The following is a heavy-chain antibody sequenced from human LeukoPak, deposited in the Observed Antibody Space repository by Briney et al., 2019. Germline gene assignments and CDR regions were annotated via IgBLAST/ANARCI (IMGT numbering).Heavy chain of an antibody. CDR2: ISGSGGST. CDR3: ARDGGSHGAYPPR. Sequence: GGPLRLSCAASGFTFSSYAMSWFRKAPGKGLEGVSSISGSGGSTYYADSVKGRFTISRDNSKNTLYLQMNSLRAEDTAVYYCARDGGSHGAYPPRWGQGTVVTVS. V-gene: IGHV3-23*01. J-gene: IGHJ4*02. D-gene: IGHD4-17*01. CDR1: GFTFSSYA.